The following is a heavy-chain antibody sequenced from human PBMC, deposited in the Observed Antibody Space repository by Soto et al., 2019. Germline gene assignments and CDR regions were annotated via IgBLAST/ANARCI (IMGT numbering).Heavy chain of an antibody. V-gene: IGHV4-34*01. CDR3: AKNWNWGSLVH. J-gene: IGHJ4*02. CDR2: INHSGTT. D-gene: IGHD7-27*01. CDR1: GGSFSGYS. Sequence: SETLSLTCAVYGGSFSGYSWSWIRQPPGKGLEWIGEINHSGTTNYNPSLKSRVTISVDTPKNQFSLKLSSVTAADTAVYYCAKNWNWGSLVHWGQGTLVTVSS.